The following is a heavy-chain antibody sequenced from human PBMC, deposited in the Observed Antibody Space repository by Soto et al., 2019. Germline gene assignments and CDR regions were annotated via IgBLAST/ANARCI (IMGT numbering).Heavy chain of an antibody. CDR1: GCSVDSNRYY. Sequence: SETLSLTCAVSGCSVDSNRYYWAWIRQPQGKGLEWIGEIYHTGSTNYNPSLKSRVTISVDKSKNQFSLKLSSVTAADTAVYYCARVSGSYYYGMDVWGQGTTVTVSS. J-gene: IGHJ6*02. CDR2: IYHTGST. D-gene: IGHD1-26*01. V-gene: IGHV4-39*07. CDR3: ARVSGSYYYGMDV.